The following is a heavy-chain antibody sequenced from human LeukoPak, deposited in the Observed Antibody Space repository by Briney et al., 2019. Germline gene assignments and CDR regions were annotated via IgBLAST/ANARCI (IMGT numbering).Heavy chain of an antibody. CDR2: INADNGDT. Sequence: ASVKVSCKSSGYTFIRYVVDWVRQAPGQGREWMGWINADNGDTKNLQNFQGRVTITWDRSANTGYMELSSLTSEDTALYYCVRDDCADTSYPGGYSGQGTLVAVSS. CDR1: GYTFIRYV. D-gene: IGHD2-8*02. V-gene: IGHV1-3*01. J-gene: IGHJ4*02. CDR3: VRDDCADTSYPGGY.